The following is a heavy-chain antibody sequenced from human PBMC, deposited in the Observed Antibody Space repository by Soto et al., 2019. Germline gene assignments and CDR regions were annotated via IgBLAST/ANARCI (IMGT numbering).Heavy chain of an antibody. V-gene: IGHV5-10-1*01. Sequence: GESLKISCKTSGYNFTANWIAWVRQVPGKGLEYMGRIDPDDSYSNYSPSFEGHVTLSVDKSVNTAFLQWSSLKASDTDMYYCASLYETSNYYFLAWFDPWGQGTLVTVSS. CDR3: ASLYETSNYYFLAWFDP. CDR1: GYNFTANW. J-gene: IGHJ5*02. CDR2: IDPDDSYS. D-gene: IGHD3-22*01.